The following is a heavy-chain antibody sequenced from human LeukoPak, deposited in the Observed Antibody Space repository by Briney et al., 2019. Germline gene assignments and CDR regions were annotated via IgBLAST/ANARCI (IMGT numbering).Heavy chain of an antibody. CDR2: INSSGSTI. V-gene: IGHV3-11*04. CDR1: GFTFSDYY. Sequence: GGSLRLSCAASGFTFSDYYMSWIRQAPGKGLEWVSYINSSGSTIYYADSVKGRFTISRDNAKNSLYLQMNSLRAEDTAVYYCARVSGGYGSGSYYNLYYYYMDVWGKGTTVTVSS. D-gene: IGHD3-10*01. CDR3: ARVSGGYGSGSYYNLYYYYMDV. J-gene: IGHJ6*03.